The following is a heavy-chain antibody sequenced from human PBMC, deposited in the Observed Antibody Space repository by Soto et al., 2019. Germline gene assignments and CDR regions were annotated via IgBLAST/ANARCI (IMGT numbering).Heavy chain of an antibody. Sequence: GGSLRLSCAASGFTFSDYYMSWIRQAPGKGLEWVSYISSSGSTVYYADSVKGRFTISRDNAKNSLYLQMNSLRAEDTAVYYCAREAGYSGYDFVDWFDPWGQGTLVTVSS. J-gene: IGHJ5*02. V-gene: IGHV3-11*01. D-gene: IGHD5-12*01. CDR2: ISSSGSTV. CDR3: AREAGYSGYDFVDWFDP. CDR1: GFTFSDYY.